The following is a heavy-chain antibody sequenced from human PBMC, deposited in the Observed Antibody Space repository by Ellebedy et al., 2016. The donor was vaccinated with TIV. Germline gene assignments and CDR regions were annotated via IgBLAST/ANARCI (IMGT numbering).Heavy chain of an antibody. Sequence: GESLKISCAASGFTFSTYPMMWVRQAPGKGLEWVSYITSVSSATRYADSVKGRFTISRDNAKNSLYLQMNSLRDEDTAVDYCARVVAGLVGGDYWGQGTRVTVSS. J-gene: IGHJ4*02. V-gene: IGHV3-48*02. CDR3: ARVVAGLVGGDY. D-gene: IGHD6-19*01. CDR2: ITSVSSAT. CDR1: GFTFSTYP.